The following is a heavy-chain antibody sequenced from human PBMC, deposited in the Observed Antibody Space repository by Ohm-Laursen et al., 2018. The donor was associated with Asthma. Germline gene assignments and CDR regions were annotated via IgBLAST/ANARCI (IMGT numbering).Heavy chain of an antibody. CDR2: ITSSSTT. CDR3: ARDLEVGATLYYYGMDV. D-gene: IGHD1-26*01. Sequence: SLRLSCSAAGFNFSPYSMNWVRQSPGKGLEWIAYITSSSTTKHADSVKGRFTISRDNVKNSLYLQMNSLRAEDTAVYYCARDLEVGATLYYYGMDVWGQGTTVTVSS. J-gene: IGHJ6*02. CDR1: GFNFSPYS. V-gene: IGHV3-48*01.